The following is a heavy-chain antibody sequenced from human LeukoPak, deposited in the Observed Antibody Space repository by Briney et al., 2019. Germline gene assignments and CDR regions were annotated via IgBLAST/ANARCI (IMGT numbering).Heavy chain of an antibody. J-gene: IGHJ6*04. D-gene: IGHD3-10*01. CDR1: GGSISGYY. CDR2: IYSSGST. Sequence: PSETLSLTCTVSGGSISGYYWSWIRQPAGKGLEWIGRIYSSGSTNYHPSLKSRVTMPVDTSKNQFSLKLSSVTAADTAMYFCARDRIGGYASGNYFVVWGKGTTVTVSS. CDR3: ARDRIGGYASGNYFVV. V-gene: IGHV4-4*07.